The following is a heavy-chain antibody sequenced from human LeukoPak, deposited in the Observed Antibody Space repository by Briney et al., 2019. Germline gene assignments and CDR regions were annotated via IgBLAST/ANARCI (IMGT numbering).Heavy chain of an antibody. V-gene: IGHV4-38-2*01. CDR1: GYSISSGYY. CDR3: ARLDQAFDY. D-gene: IGHD3/OR15-3a*01. CDR2: IYHSGST. Sequence: SETLSLTCAVSGYSISSGYYWGWIRQPPGKGLEWIGSIYHSGSTYYNPSLKSRVTISVDTSKNQFSLKLSSVTAADTAVYYCARLDQAFDYWGQGTLVTVSS. J-gene: IGHJ4*02.